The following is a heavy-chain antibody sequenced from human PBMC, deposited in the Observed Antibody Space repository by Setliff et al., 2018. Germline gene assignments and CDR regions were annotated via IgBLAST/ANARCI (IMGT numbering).Heavy chain of an antibody. CDR2: IRGRTDNYAT. CDR1: GFTFSGYY. V-gene: IGHV3-73*01. Sequence: GGSLRLSCAASGFTFSGYYMQWVRQAPGKGLEWIGRIRGRTDNYATAYAASVRGRFTISRDDSKNTAYLQMNSLKTEDTAVYYCTFARDGYDVFDIWGQGTMVTVSS. D-gene: IGHD5-18*01. J-gene: IGHJ3*02. CDR3: TFARDGYDVFDI.